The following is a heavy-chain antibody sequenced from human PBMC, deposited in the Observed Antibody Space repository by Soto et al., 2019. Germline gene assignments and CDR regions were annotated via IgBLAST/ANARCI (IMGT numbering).Heavy chain of an antibody. V-gene: IGHV4-34*01. D-gene: IGHD2-21*02. Sequence: PSETLSLTCAVYGGSFSGYYWSWIRQPPGKGLEWIGEINHSGCTNYNPSLKSRVTISVDTSKNQFSLKLSSVTAADTAVYYCARGLRHIVVVTAILNWFDPWGQGTLVTVSS. CDR3: ARGLRHIVVVTAILNWFDP. CDR1: GGSFSGYY. J-gene: IGHJ5*02. CDR2: INHSGCT.